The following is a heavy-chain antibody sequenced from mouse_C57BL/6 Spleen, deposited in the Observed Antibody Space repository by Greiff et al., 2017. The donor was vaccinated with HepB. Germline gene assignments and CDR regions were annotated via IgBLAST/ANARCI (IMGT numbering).Heavy chain of an antibody. CDR3: TTGYITTVVARYFDV. V-gene: IGHV14-4*01. CDR2: IDPENGDT. CDR1: GFNIKDDY. D-gene: IGHD1-1*01. Sequence: VQLQQSGAELVRPGASVKLSCTASGFNIKDDYMHWVKQRPEQGLEWIGWIDPENGDTEYASKFQGKATITADTSSNTADLQLSSLTSEDTAVYYCTTGYITTVVARYFDVWGTGTTVTVSS. J-gene: IGHJ1*03.